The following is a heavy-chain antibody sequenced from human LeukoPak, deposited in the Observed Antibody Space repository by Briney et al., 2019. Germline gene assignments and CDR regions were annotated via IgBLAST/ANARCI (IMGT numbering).Heavy chain of an antibody. V-gene: IGHV1-69*05. J-gene: IGHJ4*02. CDR2: IIPIFGTA. CDR3: ARATYNVGGSYNY. D-gene: IGHD1-26*01. CDR1: GGTFSGYA. Sequence: VASVKVSCKASGGTFSGYAISWVRQAPGQGLEWMGGIIPIFGTANYAQKFQGRVTITTDESTSTAYMELSSLRSEDTAVYYCARATYNVGGSYNYWGQGTLVTVSS.